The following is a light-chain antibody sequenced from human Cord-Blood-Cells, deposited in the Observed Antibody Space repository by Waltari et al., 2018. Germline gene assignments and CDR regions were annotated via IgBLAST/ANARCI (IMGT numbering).Light chain of an antibody. J-gene: IGKJ2*01. Sequence: EIVLTQSPGTLSLSPGERATLSCRASQSVSSSYLAWYQQKPGQAPRLRIYGASSRATGIPDSVSGSGSGTDFTLTISRLEPEDFAVYYCQQYGSSPYTFGQGTKLEIK. V-gene: IGKV3-20*01. CDR3: QQYGSSPYT. CDR2: GAS. CDR1: QSVSSSY.